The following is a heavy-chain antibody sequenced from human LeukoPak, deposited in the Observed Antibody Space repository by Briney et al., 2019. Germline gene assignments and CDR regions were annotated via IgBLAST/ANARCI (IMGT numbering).Heavy chain of an antibody. V-gene: IGHV1-2*02. CDR2: INPNSGGT. J-gene: IGHJ4*02. CDR3: ARARKLRLGELSSDY. Sequence: ASVKVSCKASGYTFTGYYMHWVRQAPGQGLEWMGWINPNSGGTNYAQKFQGRVTMTRDTSISTAYMELSRLRSDDTAVYYCARARKLRLGELSSDYWGQGTLATVSS. CDR1: GYTFTGYY. D-gene: IGHD3-16*02.